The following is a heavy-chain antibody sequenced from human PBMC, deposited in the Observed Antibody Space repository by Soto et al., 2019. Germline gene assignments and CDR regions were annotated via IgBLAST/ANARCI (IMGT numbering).Heavy chain of an antibody. V-gene: IGHV4-31*03. CDR2: IYYSGST. CDR1: GGSISSDGYY. J-gene: IGHJ4*02. CDR3: ARDHRTWRVFDY. D-gene: IGHD6-19*01. Sequence: SETLSLTCTVSGGSISSDGYYWSWIRQHPGKGLESIGYIYYSGSTYYNPSLKSRVTISVDTSKNQFSLKLSSVTAADTAVYYCARDHRTWRVFDYWGQGTLVTVSS.